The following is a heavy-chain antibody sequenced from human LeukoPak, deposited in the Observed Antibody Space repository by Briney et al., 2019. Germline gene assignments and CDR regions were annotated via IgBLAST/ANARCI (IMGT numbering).Heavy chain of an antibody. D-gene: IGHD2-15*01. J-gene: IGHJ6*03. CDR3: AKRGGTESFYYYYYMDV. CDR2: ISRSGGTT. V-gene: IGHV3-23*01. CDR1: GFTFSSYD. Sequence: GGSLRLSCAASGFTFSSYDMTWVRQAPGKGLEWVSLISRSGGTTYYADSVKGRFTISRDNSENTLYLQMNSLRAEDTAEYYCAKRGGTESFYYYYYMDVWGKGTTVTVSS.